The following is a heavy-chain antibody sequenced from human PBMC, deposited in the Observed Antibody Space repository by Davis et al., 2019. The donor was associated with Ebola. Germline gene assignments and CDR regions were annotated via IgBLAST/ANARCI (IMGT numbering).Heavy chain of an antibody. CDR3: AKDPGDFWSYFEY. CDR1: GFSFRNYG. D-gene: IGHD3-3*01. J-gene: IGHJ4*02. V-gene: IGHV3-30*02. CDR2: IRPDGKNK. Sequence: GESLKISCAAAGFSFRNYGMHWVRQAPGKGLERVAFIRPDGKNKYYVDSVKGRFTISRDNSKNTLYLQMNSLRAEDTAVYYCAKDPGDFWSYFEYWGQGTLVTVSS.